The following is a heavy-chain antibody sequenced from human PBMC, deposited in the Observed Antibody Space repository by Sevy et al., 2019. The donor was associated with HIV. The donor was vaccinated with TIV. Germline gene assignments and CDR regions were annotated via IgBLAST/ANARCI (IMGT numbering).Heavy chain of an antibody. V-gene: IGHV1-8*01. CDR1: GYTFTSYD. CDR3: ARGLGYCSSTSCYLHYYYYGMDV. Sequence: ASVKVSCKASGYTFTSYDINCVRQATGQGLEWMGWMNPNSGNTGYAQKFQGRVTMTRNTSISTAYMELSSLRSEDTAVYYCARGLGYCSSTSCYLHYYYYGMDVWGQGTTVTVSS. CDR2: MNPNSGNT. J-gene: IGHJ6*02. D-gene: IGHD2-2*03.